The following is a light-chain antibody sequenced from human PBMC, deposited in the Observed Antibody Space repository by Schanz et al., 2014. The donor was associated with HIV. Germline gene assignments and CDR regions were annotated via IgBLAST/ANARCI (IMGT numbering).Light chain of an antibody. V-gene: IGKV1-5*03. CDR2: KAS. CDR3: QHYDSYSFT. Sequence: DIQMTQSPSTLYASVGDRVTITCRTSQSIGNSLAWLQQKPGRAPKVLIYKASTLESGVPSTFRGSGSGTEFTLTINSLQPADFATYYCQHYDSYSFTFGQGTKLEIK. CDR1: QSIGNS. J-gene: IGKJ2*01.